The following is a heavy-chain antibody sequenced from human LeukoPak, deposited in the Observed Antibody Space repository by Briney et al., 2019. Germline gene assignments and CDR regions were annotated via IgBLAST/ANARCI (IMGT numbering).Heavy chain of an antibody. V-gene: IGHV4-39*01. CDR2: IYYSGST. D-gene: IGHD1-26*01. J-gene: IGHJ4*02. Sequence: SETLSLTCTVSGGSISSSSYYWGWIRQPPGKGLEWIGSIYYSGSTYYNPSLKSRVTISVDTSKNQFSLKLSSVTAADTAVYYCARHGATVITSIDYWGQGTLVTVSS. CDR1: GGSISSSSYY. CDR3: ARHGATVITSIDY.